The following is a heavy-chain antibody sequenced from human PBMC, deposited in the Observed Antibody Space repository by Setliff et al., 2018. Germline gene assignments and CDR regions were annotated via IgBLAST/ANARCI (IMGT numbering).Heavy chain of an antibody. CDR3: ARETTMTYYFYYMDV. V-gene: IGHV4-34*01. D-gene: IGHD4-17*01. J-gene: IGHJ6*03. Sequence: ETLSLTCAVYGGSFSDYYWSWIRQSPGKGLEWIGEIDHSGSTNYNPSLKTRVTISVDTSKNQFSLTLSSVTAADAAVYYCARETTMTYYFYYMDVWGKGTTVTV. CDR1: GGSFSDYY. CDR2: IDHSGST.